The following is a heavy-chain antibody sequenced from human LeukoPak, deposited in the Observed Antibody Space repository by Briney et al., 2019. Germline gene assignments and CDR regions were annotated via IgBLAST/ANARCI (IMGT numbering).Heavy chain of an antibody. CDR3: ARDQFSGSFDY. CDR1: GGSISSYY. D-gene: IGHD1-26*01. Sequence: PSETLSLTCTVSGGSISSYYWSWIRQPPGKGLEWIGYIYYSGSTNYNPSLKSRVTISVDTSKNQFFLKLSSVTAADTAVYYCARDQFSGSFDYWGQGTLVTVSS. V-gene: IGHV4-59*01. J-gene: IGHJ4*02. CDR2: IYYSGST.